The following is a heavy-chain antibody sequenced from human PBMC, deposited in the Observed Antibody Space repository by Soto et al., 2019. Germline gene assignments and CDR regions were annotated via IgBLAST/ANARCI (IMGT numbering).Heavy chain of an antibody. J-gene: IGHJ6*03. V-gene: IGHV1-46*03. CDR2: INPSGGST. CDR3: ARDGPPGTVTPMMGYYYYYMDV. D-gene: IGHD4-4*01. Sequence: ASVKVSCKASGYTFTSYYMHWVRQAPGQGLEWMGIINPSGGSTSYAQKFQGRVTMTRDTSTSTVYMELSSLRSEDTAVYYCARDGPPGTVTPMMGYYYYYMDVWGKGTTVTVSS. CDR1: GYTFTSYY.